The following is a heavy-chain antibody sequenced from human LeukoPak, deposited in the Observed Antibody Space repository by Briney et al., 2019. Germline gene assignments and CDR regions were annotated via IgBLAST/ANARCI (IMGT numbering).Heavy chain of an antibody. CDR2: ISWNSGSI. D-gene: IGHD2-21*02. CDR1: GFTFDDYA. CDR3: TRGQSYCGADCYSD. Sequence: GGSLRLSCAASGFTFDDYAMHWVRQVPGKGLEWVSGISWNSGSIGYADSVKGRFTISRDNAKNTVFLQMNSLRVEDTALYYCTRGQSYCGADCYSDWGQGTLVTVSS. V-gene: IGHV3-9*01. J-gene: IGHJ4*02.